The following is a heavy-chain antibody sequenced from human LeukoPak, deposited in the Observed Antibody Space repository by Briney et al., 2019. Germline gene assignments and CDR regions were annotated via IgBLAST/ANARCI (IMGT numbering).Heavy chain of an antibody. V-gene: IGHV1-18*01. CDR3: EARIAVAGTQPSYFHY. Sequence: ASVKVSCKASGYTFTSYGISWVRQAPGQGLEWMGWISAYNGNTNYAQKLQGRVTITTDTSTSTAYMELRSLRSDDTAVYYCEARIAVAGTQPSYFHYWGEGTLVRVS. CDR1: GYTFTSYG. J-gene: IGHJ4*02. D-gene: IGHD6-19*01. CDR2: ISAYNGNT.